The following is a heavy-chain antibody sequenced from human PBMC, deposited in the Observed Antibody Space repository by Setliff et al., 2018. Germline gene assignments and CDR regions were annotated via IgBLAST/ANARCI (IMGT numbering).Heavy chain of an antibody. CDR2: IYYSGNT. D-gene: IGHD3-10*01. CDR3: ARQLYYYGTPGYFDY. V-gene: IGHV4-30-4*08. CDR1: GGSISSGDYY. Sequence: LSLTCTVSGGSISSGDYYWTWIRQPPGKGLEWIGFIYYSGNTFYNPSLKSRLTITVDTSKNLFSLKLSSVTAADTAVYYCARQLYYYGTPGYFDYWGQGTLVTVSS. J-gene: IGHJ4*02.